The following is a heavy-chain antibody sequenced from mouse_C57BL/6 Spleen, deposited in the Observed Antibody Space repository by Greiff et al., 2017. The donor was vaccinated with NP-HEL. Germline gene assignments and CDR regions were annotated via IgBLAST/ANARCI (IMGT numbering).Heavy chain of an antibody. CDR3: ARSAGQEYYAMDY. CDR1: GYTFTDYN. J-gene: IGHJ4*01. V-gene: IGHV1-22*01. Sequence: EVQLQQSGPELVKPGASVKMSCKASGYTFTDYNMHWVKQSHGKSLEWIGYINPNNGGTSYNQKFKGKATLTVNKSSSTAYMELRSLTSEDSAVYYCARSAGQEYYAMDYWGQGTSVTVSS. CDR2: INPNNGGT.